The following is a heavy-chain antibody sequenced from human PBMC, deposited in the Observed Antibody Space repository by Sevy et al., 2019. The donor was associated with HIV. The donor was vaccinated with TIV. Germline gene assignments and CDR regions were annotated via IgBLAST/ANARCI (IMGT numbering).Heavy chain of an antibody. J-gene: IGHJ3*02. CDR2: IFRSGETT. CDR1: GFTFYNYA. D-gene: IGHD3-22*01. V-gene: IGHV3-23*01. CDR3: AGACYDSSGSFDAFDI. Sequence: GGSLRLSCAASGFTFYNYAINWVRQAPGKGLEWVSTIFRSGETTYYADSVKARFTIPMDNSKNTLYLQMNSLRTEDTALYYCAGACYDSSGSFDAFDIWGQGTMVTVSS.